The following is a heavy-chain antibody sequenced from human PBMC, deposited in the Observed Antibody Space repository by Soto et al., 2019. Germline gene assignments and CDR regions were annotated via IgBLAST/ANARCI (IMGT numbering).Heavy chain of an antibody. Sequence: QVQLVQSGAEVKKPGSSVTVSCKASGGTFSSYAISWVRQAPGQGLEWMGGIIPIFGTANSAQKFQGRVTITADESTSTAYRELSSLRSEDTAVYYCARRSSSSSGGMVDYWGQGTLVTVSS. V-gene: IGHV1-69*01. J-gene: IGHJ4*02. CDR3: ARRSSSSSGGMVDY. D-gene: IGHD6-6*01. CDR2: IIPIFGTA. CDR1: GGTFSSYA.